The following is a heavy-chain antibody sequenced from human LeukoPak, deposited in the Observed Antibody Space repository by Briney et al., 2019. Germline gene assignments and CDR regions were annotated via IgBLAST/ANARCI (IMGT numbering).Heavy chain of an antibody. J-gene: IGHJ4*02. CDR3: ASDKGASGWGLGY. CDR2: IYSRGST. D-gene: IGHD6-19*01. V-gene: IGHV4-61*02. CDR1: GGSISSGHYY. Sequence: SQTLSLTCTVSGGSISSGHYYLNWIRQPAGKGLEWIGRIYSRGSTNYNSSLRSRVTISVDTSKNQFSLKLTSVTAADTAVCYCASDKGASGWGLGYWGQGTLVTVSS.